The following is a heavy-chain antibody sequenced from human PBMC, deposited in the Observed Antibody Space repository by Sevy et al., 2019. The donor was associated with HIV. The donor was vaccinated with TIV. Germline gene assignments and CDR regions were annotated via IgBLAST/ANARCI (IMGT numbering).Heavy chain of an antibody. Sequence: GGSLRLSCTASGFTFSSYAMNWVRQAPGKGLEWVSTIFRSGDVTYYADSVKGRFTISRDNSRNTTYLQMNSLGADDTAVYYCAGARYDSSGSFDAFDVWGQGTMVTVSS. CDR2: IFRSGDVT. D-gene: IGHD3-22*01. V-gene: IGHV3-23*01. CDR1: GFTFSSYA. CDR3: AGARYDSSGSFDAFDV. J-gene: IGHJ3*01.